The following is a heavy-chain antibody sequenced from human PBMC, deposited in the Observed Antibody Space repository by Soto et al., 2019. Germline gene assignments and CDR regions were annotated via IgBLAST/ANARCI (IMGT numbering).Heavy chain of an antibody. CDR3: AKGGFYDSLGWLDS. Sequence: GGSLRLSCAASGFTFSSYAMSWVRQAPGKGLEWVSAISGSGGSTYYADSVKGRFTISRDNSKNTLYLQMNSLRAEDTATYYCAKGGFYDSLGWLDSWGQGTLVTVSS. CDR1: GFTFSSYA. J-gene: IGHJ5*01. CDR2: ISGSGGST. V-gene: IGHV3-23*01. D-gene: IGHD3-22*01.